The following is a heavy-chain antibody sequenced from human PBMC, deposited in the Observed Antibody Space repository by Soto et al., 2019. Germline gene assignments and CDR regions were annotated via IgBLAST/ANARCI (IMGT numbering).Heavy chain of an antibody. D-gene: IGHD3-16*01. Sequence: QLQLQESGPGLVKPSETLSLTCTFSGGSIRSDFYYWGWIRQTPGEGLEWIGSIDNSGNTYYTPSLRSRVTISGDAAKKQFSLTLGAVTAADPATDYGAGGGGGERRYIDVGGKGTAVIVSS. CDR1: GGSIRSDFYY. V-gene: IGHV4-39*01. CDR3: AGGGGGERRYIDV. J-gene: IGHJ6*03. CDR2: IDNSGNT.